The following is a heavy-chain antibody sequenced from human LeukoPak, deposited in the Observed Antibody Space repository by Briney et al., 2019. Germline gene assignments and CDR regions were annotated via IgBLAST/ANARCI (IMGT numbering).Heavy chain of an antibody. D-gene: IGHD6-13*01. CDR1: GFSFSGSA. Sequence: PGGSLRLSCAASGFSFSGSAMHWVRQASGKGLEWVGRIRSKANSYATAYAASVKGRFTISRDDSRNTAYLQMNSLRAEDTAVYYCARVGFSSSWTGYYYYYMDVWGKGTTVTISS. J-gene: IGHJ6*03. CDR2: IRSKANSYAT. V-gene: IGHV3-73*01. CDR3: ARVGFSSSWTGYYYYYMDV.